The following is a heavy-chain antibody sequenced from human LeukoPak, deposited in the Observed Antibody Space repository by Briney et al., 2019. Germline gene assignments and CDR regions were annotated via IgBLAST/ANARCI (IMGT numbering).Heavy chain of an antibody. Sequence: SVTVSCKASGGTFSSYAISWVRQAPGQGLEWMGRIIPILGIANYAQKFQGRVTITADKSTSTAYMELSSLRSEDTAVYYCAREVGENTAMVKYYGMDVWGQGTTVTVSS. V-gene: IGHV1-69*04. CDR2: IIPILGIA. CDR1: GGTFSSYA. D-gene: IGHD5-18*01. CDR3: AREVGENTAMVKYYGMDV. J-gene: IGHJ6*02.